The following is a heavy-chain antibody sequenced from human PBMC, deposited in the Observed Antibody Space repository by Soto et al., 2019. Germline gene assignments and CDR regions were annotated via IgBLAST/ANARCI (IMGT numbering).Heavy chain of an antibody. D-gene: IGHD3-10*01. CDR2: ISYDGSNK. CDR3: AKDLRWFGDPYYYGMDV. CDR1: GFTFSSYG. Sequence: GGSLRLSCAASGFTFSSYGMHWVRQAPGKGLEWVAVISYDGSNKYYADSVKGRFTISRDNSKNTLYLQMNSLRAEDTAVYYCAKDLRWFGDPYYYGMDVWGQGTTVTVSS. V-gene: IGHV3-30*18. J-gene: IGHJ6*02.